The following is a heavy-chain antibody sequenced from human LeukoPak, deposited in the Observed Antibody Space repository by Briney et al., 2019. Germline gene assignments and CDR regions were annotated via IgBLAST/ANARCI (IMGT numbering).Heavy chain of an antibody. CDR2: IYYSGST. J-gene: IGHJ5*02. CDR3: ASSYYYDSSGYNWFDP. CDR1: GGSMTNYY. D-gene: IGHD3-22*01. Sequence: SETLSLTCTVSGGSMTNYYWSWIRQPPGKGLEWIGYIYYSGSTNYNPSLKSRVTISVDTSKNQFSLKLSSVTAADTAVYYCASSYYYDSSGYNWFDPWGQGTLVTVSS. V-gene: IGHV4-59*08.